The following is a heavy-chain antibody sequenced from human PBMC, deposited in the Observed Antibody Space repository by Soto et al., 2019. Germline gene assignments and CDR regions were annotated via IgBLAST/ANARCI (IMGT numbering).Heavy chain of an antibody. J-gene: IGHJ4*02. CDR2: ISYDGSNK. D-gene: IGHD3-22*01. V-gene: IGHV3-30*18. CDR3: AKDYYYDSSGYYSRQGKYYFDY. Sequence: QVQLVESGGGVVQPGRSLRLSCAASGFTFSSYGMHWVRQAPGKGLEWVAVISYDGSNKYYADSVKGRFTISRDNSKNTLYLQMNGLRAEDTAVYYCAKDYYYDSSGYYSRQGKYYFDYWGQGTLVTVSS. CDR1: GFTFSSYG.